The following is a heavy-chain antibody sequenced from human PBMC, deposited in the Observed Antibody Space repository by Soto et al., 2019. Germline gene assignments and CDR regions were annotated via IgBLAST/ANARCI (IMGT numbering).Heavy chain of an antibody. J-gene: IGHJ5*02. CDR1: GYSFTTYW. CDR3: ARCTAAYNWFDP. V-gene: IGHV5-51*01. Sequence: GGSLTISCKSSGYSFTTYWSGWVRQMHGKGLEWTGVSCPGDADTRYSPPFQGHVTSSAGKSISTACLRWSSLKASDTARYDCARCTAAYNWFDPWGQGTLVTVGS. D-gene: IGHD6-25*01. CDR2: SCPGDADT.